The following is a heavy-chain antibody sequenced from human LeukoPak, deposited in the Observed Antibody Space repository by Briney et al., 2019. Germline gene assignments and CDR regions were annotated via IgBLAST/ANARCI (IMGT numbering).Heavy chain of an antibody. D-gene: IGHD6-19*01. CDR3: ATETPNIAVAGLWVAFDI. V-gene: IGHV1-69-2*01. Sequence: ASVKVSCKASGYTFTDYYMHWVQQAPGKGLEWMGRVDPEDGEAINAEKFQGRGTITADTSTGTAYMELSSVRSDDTAVDYCATETPNIAVAGLWVAFDIWGQGTMVPVSS. J-gene: IGHJ3*02. CDR2: VDPEDGEA. CDR1: GYTFTDYY.